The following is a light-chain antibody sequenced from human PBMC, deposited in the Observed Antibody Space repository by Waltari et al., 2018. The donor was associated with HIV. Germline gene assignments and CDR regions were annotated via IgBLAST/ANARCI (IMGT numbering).Light chain of an antibody. V-gene: IGLV2-14*03. CDR1: SRDVGGYRY. J-gene: IGLJ2*01. Sequence: QSALTQPASVSGAPGQSITISCTGTSRDVGGYRYVSGYQQHPGKAPKLMIFDVSNRPSGVSNRFSGSKSGNTASLTISGLQAEDEAHYFCSSYSSSTALVVFGGGTKVTVL. CDR3: SSYSSSTALVV. CDR2: DVS.